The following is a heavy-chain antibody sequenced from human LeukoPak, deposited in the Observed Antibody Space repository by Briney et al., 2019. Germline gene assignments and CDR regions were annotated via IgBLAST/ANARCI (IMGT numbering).Heavy chain of an antibody. J-gene: IGHJ4*02. CDR2: INTDGTST. Sequence: GGSLRLSCAASGFTFSSHWMHWVRHAPGKGLVWVSRINTDGTSTSYADSVKGRFTISRDNAKNTLYLQMNSLRAEDTAVYYCARVLIAATGRDCWGQGTLVTVSS. V-gene: IGHV3-74*01. D-gene: IGHD6-13*01. CDR1: GFTFSSHW. CDR3: ARVLIAATGRDC.